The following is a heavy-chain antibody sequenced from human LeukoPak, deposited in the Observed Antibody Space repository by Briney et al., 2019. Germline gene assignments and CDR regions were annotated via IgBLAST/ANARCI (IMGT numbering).Heavy chain of an antibody. V-gene: IGHV1-69*05. CDR2: IIPIFGTA. CDR1: GGTFSSYA. J-gene: IGHJ4*02. Sequence: ASVKVSCKASGGTFSSYAISWVRQAPGQGLEWMGRIIPIFGTANYAQKFQGRVTITTDESTSTAYMELSSLRSEDTAVYYCARGRLQGHLGGFDYWGQGTPVTVSS. D-gene: IGHD5-24*01. CDR3: ARGRLQGHLGGFDY.